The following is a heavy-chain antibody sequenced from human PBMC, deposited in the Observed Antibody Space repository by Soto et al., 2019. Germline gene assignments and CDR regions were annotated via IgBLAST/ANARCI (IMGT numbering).Heavy chain of an antibody. D-gene: IGHD3-3*01. CDR2: IIPILGTA. Sequence: GASVKVSCKASGGTFSGYAISWVRQAPGQGLEWKRGIIPILGTANYAQKFQGRVTITADESTSTAYMELSSLRSEDTAVYYCARDSQADYDFWSGYYYYYYYGMDVWGQGTTVTVSS. J-gene: IGHJ6*02. V-gene: IGHV1-69*13. CDR1: GGTFSGYA. CDR3: ARDSQADYDFWSGYYYYYYYGMDV.